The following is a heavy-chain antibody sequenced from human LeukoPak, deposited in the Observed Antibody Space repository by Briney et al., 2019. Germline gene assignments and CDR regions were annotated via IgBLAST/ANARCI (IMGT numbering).Heavy chain of an antibody. CDR2: INPNSGGT. D-gene: IGHD3-10*01. CDR3: ARPDYYGSGSYAFDI. J-gene: IGHJ3*02. Sequence: ASVKVSCKTSGYTFTDYYMHWVRQAPGLGLEWLGWINPNSGGTHYAQKFQGRVTMTRDTSISTAYMELSRLRSDDTAVYYCARPDYYGSGSYAFDIWGQGTMVTVSS. CDR1: GYTFTDYY. V-gene: IGHV1-2*02.